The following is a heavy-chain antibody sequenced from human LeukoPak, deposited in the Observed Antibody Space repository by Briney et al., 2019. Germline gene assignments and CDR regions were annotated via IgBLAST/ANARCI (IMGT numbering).Heavy chain of an antibody. J-gene: IGHJ6*03. Sequence: PGGSLRLSCAASGFTFSSYAMSWVRQAPGKGLEWVPAISGSGGSTYYADSVKGRFTISRDNSKNTLYLQMNSLRAEDTAVYYCAKGRAHRPYYMDVWGKGTTVTVSS. CDR1: GFTFSSYA. V-gene: IGHV3-23*01. CDR3: AKGRAHRPYYMDV. CDR2: ISGSGGST.